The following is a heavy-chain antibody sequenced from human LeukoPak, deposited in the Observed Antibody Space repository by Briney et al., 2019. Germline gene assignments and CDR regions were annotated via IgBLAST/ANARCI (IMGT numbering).Heavy chain of an antibody. V-gene: IGHV4-39*07. CDR1: GGSISSSSYY. CDR2: IYYSGST. CDR3: VRDQGFGDFDGFDI. D-gene: IGHD3-10*01. J-gene: IGHJ3*02. Sequence: SETLSLTCTVSGGSISSSSYYWGWIRQPPGKGLEWIGSIYYSGSTYYNPSLKSRVTISVDTSKNQFSLNLTSVSAADTAVYCVRDQGFGDFDGFDIWGQGTLVTVSS.